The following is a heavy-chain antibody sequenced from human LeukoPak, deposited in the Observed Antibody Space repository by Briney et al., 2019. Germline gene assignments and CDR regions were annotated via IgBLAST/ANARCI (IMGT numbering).Heavy chain of an antibody. CDR3: AREPSSGSSNYYLDQ. V-gene: IGHV4-59*01. D-gene: IGHD2-2*01. CDR2: IYYSGNT. CDR1: GGAISSYY. Sequence: SETLSLTCTVSGGAISSYYWSWIRQPPGKGLEWIGCIYYSGNTNYNPSLKSRVTISLDTSKIQLSLKLSSVTAADTAVYYCAREPSSGSSNYYLDQWGQGTLVTVSS. J-gene: IGHJ4*02.